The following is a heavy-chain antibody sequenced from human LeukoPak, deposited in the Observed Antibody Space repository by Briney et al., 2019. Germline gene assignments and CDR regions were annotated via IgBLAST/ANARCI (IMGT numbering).Heavy chain of an antibody. J-gene: IGHJ4*02. CDR1: GFTFSSYG. CDR3: AKDSAYYYDSSGYFYD. D-gene: IGHD3-22*01. V-gene: IGHV3-30*02. Sequence: GGSLRLSCAASGFTFSSYGMHWVRQAPGKGLEWVAFYADSVKGRFTISRDNSKNTLYLQMNSLRAEDTAVYYCAKDSAYYYDSSGYFYDWGQGTLVTVSS.